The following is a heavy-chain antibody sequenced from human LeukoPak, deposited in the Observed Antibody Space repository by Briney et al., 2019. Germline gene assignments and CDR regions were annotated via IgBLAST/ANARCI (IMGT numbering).Heavy chain of an antibody. Sequence: PGGSLRLSCAASGFTFRTYWMSWVRQAPGKGLQWVGFIRSKAYGGTTEYAASVKGRFTISRDDSKSIAYLQMNSLKTEDTAVYYCTRDPRGSYGPDAFDIWGQGTMVTVSS. CDR1: GFTFRTYW. D-gene: IGHD1-26*01. CDR2: IRSKAYGGTT. J-gene: IGHJ3*02. V-gene: IGHV3-49*04. CDR3: TRDPRGSYGPDAFDI.